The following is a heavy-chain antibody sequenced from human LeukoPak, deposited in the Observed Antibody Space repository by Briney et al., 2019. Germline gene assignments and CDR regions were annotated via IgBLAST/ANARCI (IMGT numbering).Heavy chain of an antibody. Sequence: ASVKVSCKASGYTFTTYYIHWVRQAPGQGLEWMGMISPSGGSTSYPQKFQGRVTLTRDTSTSTVYMELSSLISEDTAVYFCARDGAAGTYYFDYWGQGTLVTVSS. J-gene: IGHJ4*02. CDR1: GYTFTTYY. CDR3: ARDGAAGTYYFDY. V-gene: IGHV1-46*01. D-gene: IGHD6-13*01. CDR2: ISPSGGST.